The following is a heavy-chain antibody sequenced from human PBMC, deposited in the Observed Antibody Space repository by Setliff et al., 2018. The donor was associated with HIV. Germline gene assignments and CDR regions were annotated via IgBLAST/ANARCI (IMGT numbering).Heavy chain of an antibody. J-gene: IGHJ3*02. CDR2: ISAYSGNT. V-gene: IGHV1-18*01. CDR3: ARVAWYYSFWSGLGDAFDI. CDR1: GYTFTSYG. D-gene: IGHD3-3*01. Sequence: ASVKVSCKASGYTFTSYGISWVRQAPGQGLEWMGWISAYSGNTNYAQKLQGGVTMTTDTSTSTAYMELRSLRSDDTAVYYCARVAWYYSFWSGLGDAFDIWGQGTMVTVSS.